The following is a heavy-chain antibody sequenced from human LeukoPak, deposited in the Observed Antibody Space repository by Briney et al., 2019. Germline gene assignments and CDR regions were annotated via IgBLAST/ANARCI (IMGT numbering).Heavy chain of an antibody. D-gene: IGHD3-22*01. CDR3: ARVSWKGVVITTPDAFDI. CDR1: GFTFRSYE. V-gene: IGHV3-48*03. J-gene: IGHJ3*02. CDR2: ISSSGSTT. Sequence: GGSLRLSCAASGFTFRSYEMNWVRQAPGKGLEWVSYISSSGSTTYYADSVKGRVTVSRDNAKNSLYLQMNSLRAEDTAVYYCARVSWKGVVITTPDAFDIWGQGTMVTVSS.